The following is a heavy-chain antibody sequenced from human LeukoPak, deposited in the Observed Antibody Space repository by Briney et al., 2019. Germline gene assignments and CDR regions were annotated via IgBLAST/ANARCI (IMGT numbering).Heavy chain of an antibody. V-gene: IGHV3-21*01. CDR3: ARELGGDRDY. CDR2: ISTSSSYI. CDR1: GFTFTNYA. Sequence: GGSLRLSCAASGFTFTNYAMSWVRQAPGKGLEWVSSISTSSSYIYYADSVKGRFTISRDNAKNTLYLQMDRLRAEDTAVYYCARELGGDRDYWGQGTLVIVSS. J-gene: IGHJ4*02. D-gene: IGHD2-21*02.